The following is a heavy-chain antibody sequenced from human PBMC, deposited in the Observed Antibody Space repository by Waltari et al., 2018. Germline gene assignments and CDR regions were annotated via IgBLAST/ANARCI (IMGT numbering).Heavy chain of an antibody. D-gene: IGHD3-9*01. CDR2: IWSDGRKK. J-gene: IGHJ4*02. Sequence: QVHLVESGGGVVQPGKSLRLSCAASGFTFGSYGMHGVRQAPGKGLEVGAFIWSDGRKKYYAESVKGRFTNSRDNSRRSVSLEMNSLRGEDTAVYYCAKAGRRYFDFSEILEWGLGTQVTVSS. V-gene: IGHV3-33*06. CDR3: AKAGRRYFDFSEILE. CDR1: GFTFGSYG.